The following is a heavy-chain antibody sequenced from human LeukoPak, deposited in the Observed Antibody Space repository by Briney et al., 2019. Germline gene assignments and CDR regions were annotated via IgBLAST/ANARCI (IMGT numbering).Heavy chain of an antibody. J-gene: IGHJ4*02. Sequence: GGSLRLSCVASGFIFDDSLMHWVRQAPGKGLEWISLISRDGSTPYYADSVKGRFTISRDNSKNSLFLQMNSLTPEDTAVYYCARDIRVNYFDSWGQGTLVTVSS. D-gene: IGHD2-21*01. CDR2: ISRDGSTP. V-gene: IGHV3-43*01. CDR3: ARDIRVNYFDS. CDR1: GFIFDDSL.